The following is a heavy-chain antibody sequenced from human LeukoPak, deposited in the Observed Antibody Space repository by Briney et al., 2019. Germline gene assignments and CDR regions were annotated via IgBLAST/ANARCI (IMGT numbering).Heavy chain of an antibody. V-gene: IGHV4-39*01. CDR2: IYYSGST. D-gene: IGHD2-2*01. Sequence: PSETLSLTCTVSGGSISSSSYYWGWIRQLPGKGLEWIGSIYYSGSTYYNPSLKSRVTISVDTSKNQFSPKLSSVTAADTAVYYCARLGSRAYCSSTRCSDYWGQGTLVTVSS. CDR1: GGSISSSSYY. J-gene: IGHJ4*02. CDR3: ARLGSRAYCSSTRCSDY.